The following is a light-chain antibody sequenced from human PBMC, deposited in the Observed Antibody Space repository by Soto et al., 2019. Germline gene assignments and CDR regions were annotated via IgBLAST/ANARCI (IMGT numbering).Light chain of an antibody. V-gene: IGKV3-20*01. CDR1: QTISRSN. J-gene: IGKJ1*01. Sequence: EIVLTQSPGTLSLSPGERATLSCRASQTISRSNLAWYQQKPGQAPKVLIYGASSRAAGVPDRFSGSGSGTDFTLNISRLEPEDFVVYCCQQYGSSPRTFGPGTRVELK. CDR3: QQYGSSPRT. CDR2: GAS.